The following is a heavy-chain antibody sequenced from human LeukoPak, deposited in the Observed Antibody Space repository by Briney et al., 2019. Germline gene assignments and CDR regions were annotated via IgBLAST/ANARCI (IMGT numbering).Heavy chain of an antibody. J-gene: IGHJ3*02. Sequence: SETQSLTCTVSGGSISSGSYYWGWIRQPPGKGLEWIGSIYYSGSTYYNPSLKSRVTISVDTSKNQFSLKLSSVTAADTAVYYCASGGYDFWSGYFPHDAFDIWGQGTMVTVSS. D-gene: IGHD3-3*01. V-gene: IGHV4-39*01. CDR1: GGSISSGSYY. CDR2: IYYSGST. CDR3: ASGGYDFWSGYFPHDAFDI.